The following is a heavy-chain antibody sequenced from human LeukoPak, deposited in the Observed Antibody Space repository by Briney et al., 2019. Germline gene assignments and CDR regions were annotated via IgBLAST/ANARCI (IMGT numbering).Heavy chain of an antibody. CDR1: GFTFDDYS. Sequence: GGSLRLSCAASGFTFDDYSMHWVRQAPGKGLDWVAGITWNSGIRGYADSVKGRFTISRDNDKSFVYLEMNSMRSEDTAVYYCVKDFAYSSSFWDAFDVWGKGTMVTVSS. V-gene: IGHV3-9*01. CDR2: ITWNSGIR. J-gene: IGHJ3*01. CDR3: VKDFAYSSSFWDAFDV. D-gene: IGHD1-26*01.